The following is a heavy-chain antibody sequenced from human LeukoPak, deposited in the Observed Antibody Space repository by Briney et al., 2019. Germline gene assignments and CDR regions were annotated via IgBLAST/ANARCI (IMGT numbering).Heavy chain of an antibody. V-gene: IGHV3-21*01. CDR2: ISSSSSYI. J-gene: IGHJ4*02. D-gene: IGHD6-13*01. CDR1: GFTFGSYA. CDR3: AERDAAGLDY. Sequence: GGSLRLSCAASGFTFGSYAMTWVRQAPGKGLEWVSSISSSSSYIYYADSVKGRFTISRDNAKNSLYLQMNSLRAEDTAVYYCAERDAAGLDYWGQGTLVTVSS.